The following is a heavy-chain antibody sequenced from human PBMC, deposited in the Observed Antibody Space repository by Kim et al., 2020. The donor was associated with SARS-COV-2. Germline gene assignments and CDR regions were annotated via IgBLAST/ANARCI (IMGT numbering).Heavy chain of an antibody. CDR1: GGTFSSYA. Sequence: SVKVSCKASGGTFSSYAISWVRQAPGQGLEWMGGIIPIFGTANYAQKFQGRVTITADESTSTAYMELSSLRSEDTAVYYCARDGRGRRGYSYGAFDYWGQGTLVTVSS. D-gene: IGHD5-18*01. J-gene: IGHJ4*02. CDR3: ARDGRGRRGYSYGAFDY. CDR2: IIPIFGTA. V-gene: IGHV1-69*13.